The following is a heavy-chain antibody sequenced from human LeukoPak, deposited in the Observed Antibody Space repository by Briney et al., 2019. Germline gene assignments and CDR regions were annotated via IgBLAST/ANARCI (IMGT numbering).Heavy chain of an antibody. D-gene: IGHD6-25*01. Sequence: PGGSLRLSCAASGFTVSSNYMSWVRQAPGKGLEWVSVIYSGGSTYYSDSVKGRFTISIDNSKNTLYLQMNRLRAEDTAVYYCARAGGIAAAGFVDVWGKGTTVTVSS. J-gene: IGHJ6*04. CDR3: ARAGGIAAAGFVDV. CDR1: GFTVSSNY. CDR2: IYSGGST. V-gene: IGHV3-53*01.